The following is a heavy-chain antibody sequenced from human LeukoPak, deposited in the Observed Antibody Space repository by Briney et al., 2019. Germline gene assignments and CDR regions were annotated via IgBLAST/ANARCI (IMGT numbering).Heavy chain of an antibody. CDR2: ISTTGYTI. Sequence: GSLRLSCEASGFTFSDFYMSWIRQAPGQGLEWLSYISTTGYTIYYADSVKGRFTISRDNAKNSLYLQMNSLRAEDTALYYCARGVYYDSSGYLYYFDYWGQGTLVTVSS. V-gene: IGHV3-11*01. J-gene: IGHJ4*02. CDR1: GFTFSDFY. D-gene: IGHD3-22*01. CDR3: ARGVYYDSSGYLYYFDY.